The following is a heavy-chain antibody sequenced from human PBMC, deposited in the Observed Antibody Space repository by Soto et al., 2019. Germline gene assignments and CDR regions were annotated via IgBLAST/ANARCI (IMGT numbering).Heavy chain of an antibody. J-gene: IGHJ4*02. CDR3: AKQGIEVAGTDYFDY. V-gene: IGHV3-30*18. D-gene: IGHD6-19*01. CDR1: GFIFRSYG. Sequence: QVQLVESGGGVVQPGKSLRLSCAAAGFIFRSYGVHWVRQAPGKGLGWVAVISHDGSNAYYADAVNGRFTISRDNAKNTVYLQMNSLRAEDTAVYYCAKQGIEVAGTDYFDYWGQGALVTVAS. CDR2: ISHDGSNA.